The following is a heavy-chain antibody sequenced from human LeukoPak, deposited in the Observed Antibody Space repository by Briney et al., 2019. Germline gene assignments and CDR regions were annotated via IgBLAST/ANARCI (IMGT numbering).Heavy chain of an antibody. J-gene: IGHJ4*02. CDR1: GYTFTGYY. CDR3: ARDLNHGPIYFDY. V-gene: IGHV1-2*02. Sequence: ASVKVSCKASGYTFTGYYMHWVRQAPGQGLEWMGWINPKSGGTNYAQKFQGRVTMTRDTSISTAYMELSRLRSDDTAVYYCARDLNHGPIYFDYWGQGTLVTVSS. CDR2: INPKSGGT. D-gene: IGHD1-14*01.